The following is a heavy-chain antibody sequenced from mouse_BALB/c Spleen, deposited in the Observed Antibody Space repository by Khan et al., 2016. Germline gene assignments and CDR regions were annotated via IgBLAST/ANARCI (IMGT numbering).Heavy chain of an antibody. J-gene: IGHJ4*01. CDR3: AKQTGTREAMDY. Sequence: QVQLQQSGAELVRPGSSVKISCKASGYAFSSYWMNWVKQRPGQGLEWIGQIYPGDGDTNYHGKFKGKATLTADKSSSTAYMQLSSLTSEDSAVDFCAKQTGTREAMDYWGQGTSVTVSS. V-gene: IGHV1-80*01. CDR1: GYAFSSYW. CDR2: IYPGDGDT. D-gene: IGHD4-1*01.